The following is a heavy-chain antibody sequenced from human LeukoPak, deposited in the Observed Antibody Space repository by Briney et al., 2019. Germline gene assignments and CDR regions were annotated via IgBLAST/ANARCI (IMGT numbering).Heavy chain of an antibody. CDR2: IDWDDDK. CDR3: ARVVTATRTFDY. CDR1: GFSRSSSGMC. V-gene: IGHV2-70*11. D-gene: IGHD2-21*02. Sequence: SGPALVKPTQTLTLTCTFSGFSRSSSGMCVSWIRQPRGKALEWLARIDWDDDKYYSTSLKTRLTISKDTSKTQVVLTMTNMDPVDTATYYCARVVTATRTFDYWGQGTLVTVSS. J-gene: IGHJ4*02.